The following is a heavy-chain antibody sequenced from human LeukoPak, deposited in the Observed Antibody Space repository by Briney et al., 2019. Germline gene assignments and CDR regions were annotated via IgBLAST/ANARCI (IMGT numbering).Heavy chain of an antibody. CDR2: ISGSGGST. J-gene: IGHJ4*02. V-gene: IGHV3-23*01. CDR3: AKHDSSGYTAIDY. D-gene: IGHD3-22*01. Sequence: GGTLRLSCAASGFTFSSYGMSWVRQAPGKGLEWVSAISGSGGSTYYADSVKGRFTISRDNSKNTLYLQMNSLRAEDTAVYYCAKHDSSGYTAIDYWGQGTVVTVSS. CDR1: GFTFSSYG.